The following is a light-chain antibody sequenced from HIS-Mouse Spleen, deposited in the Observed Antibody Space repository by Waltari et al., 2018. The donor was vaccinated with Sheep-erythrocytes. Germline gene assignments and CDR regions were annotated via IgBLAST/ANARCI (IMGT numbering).Light chain of an antibody. CDR1: SSDVAGYNH. V-gene: IGLV2-8*01. CDR2: EVS. Sequence: QSALTQPPSASGSPGQSVTISCTGTSSDVAGYNHVPWYQQHPGKAPKRMIYEVSKRPSGVPDRFSGSKSGNPASLTVSGLQAEDEADYYCSSYAGSNNYVFGTGTKVTVL. CDR3: SSYAGSNNYV. J-gene: IGLJ1*01.